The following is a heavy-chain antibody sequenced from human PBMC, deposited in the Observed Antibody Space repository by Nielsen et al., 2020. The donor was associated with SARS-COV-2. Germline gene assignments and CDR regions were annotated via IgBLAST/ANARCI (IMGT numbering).Heavy chain of an antibody. CDR3: ARRPFGTMIVVVIEGFDY. CDR1: GGSFSGYY. D-gene: IGHD3-22*01. Sequence: SETLSLTCAVYGGSFSGYYWSWICQPPGKGLEWIGEINHSGSTNYNPSLKSRVTISVDTSKNQFSLKLSSVTAADTAVYYCARRPFGTMIVVVIEGFDYWGQGTLVTVSS. CDR2: INHSGST. V-gene: IGHV4-34*01. J-gene: IGHJ4*02.